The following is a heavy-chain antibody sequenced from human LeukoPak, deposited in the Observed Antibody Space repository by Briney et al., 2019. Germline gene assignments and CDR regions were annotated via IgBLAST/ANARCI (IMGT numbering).Heavy chain of an antibody. J-gene: IGHJ6*03. Sequence: SETLSLTCTVSGDSISSGSYYWSWIRQPAGEGLEWIGRIYSSGGTHYSPSLKSRVAISVDTSKNQFSLKLSSVTAADTAVYYCARGVRYSYGYIYYYYMDVWGKGTTVTVSS. CDR3: ARGVRYSYGYIYYYYMDV. D-gene: IGHD5-18*01. CDR1: GDSISSGSYY. CDR2: IYSSGGT. V-gene: IGHV4-61*02.